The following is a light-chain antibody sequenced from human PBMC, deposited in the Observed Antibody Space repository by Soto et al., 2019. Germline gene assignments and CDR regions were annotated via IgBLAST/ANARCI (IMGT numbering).Light chain of an antibody. CDR2: GAS. Sequence: EIVLTQSPGTLSLSPGERATLSCRASQSVSGSFLAWYQQKPGQAPRLLIYGASSRATGIPDRFSGSGSGTDFTLTISRLEPEDFAVYYCQRYGSSPRVTLGGGTKV. V-gene: IGKV3-20*01. CDR3: QRYGSSPRVT. CDR1: QSVSGSF. J-gene: IGKJ4*01.